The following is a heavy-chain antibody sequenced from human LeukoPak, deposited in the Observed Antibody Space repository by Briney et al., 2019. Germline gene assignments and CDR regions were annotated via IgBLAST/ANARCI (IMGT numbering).Heavy chain of an antibody. CDR1: GGSISSGGYY. D-gene: IGHD4-11*01. CDR2: IYYSGST. J-gene: IGHJ4*02. Sequence: PSETLSLTCTVSGGSISSGGYYWSWLRQHPGTGLEWIGYIYYSGSTYYNPSLKSRVTISVDTSKNQSSLKLSSVTAADTAVYYCARGNSNYVEEVRIDYWGQGTLVTVSS. CDR3: ARGNSNYVEEVRIDY. V-gene: IGHV4-31*03.